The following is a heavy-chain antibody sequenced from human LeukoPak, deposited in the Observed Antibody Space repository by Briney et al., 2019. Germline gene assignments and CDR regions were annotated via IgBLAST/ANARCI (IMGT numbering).Heavy chain of an antibody. CDR2: ISTSGSTI. V-gene: IGHV3-11*04. Sequence: GGSLRLSCAASGFIFSDYYMSWIRQAPGKGLEWVSYISTSGSTIYYADSVKGRFTISRDNAKRSLYLQMNSLRAEDTAVYYCARPYYFDSSGYYYSWGQGTMVTVSS. J-gene: IGHJ3*01. D-gene: IGHD3-22*01. CDR3: ARPYYFDSSGYYYS. CDR1: GFIFSDYY.